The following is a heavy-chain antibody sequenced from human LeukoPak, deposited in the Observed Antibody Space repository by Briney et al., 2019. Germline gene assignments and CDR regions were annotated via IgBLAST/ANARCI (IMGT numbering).Heavy chain of an antibody. CDR3: ARDFGGELSLYSDY. CDR2: ISAYNGNT. Sequence: ASVKVSCKASGYTFTSYGISWVRQAPGQGLEWMGWISAYNGNTNYAQKLQGRVTMTTDTSTSTAYMELRSLRSDDTAVYYCARDFGGELSLYSDYWDQGTLVTVSS. CDR1: GYTFTSYG. V-gene: IGHV1-18*01. D-gene: IGHD3-16*02. J-gene: IGHJ4*02.